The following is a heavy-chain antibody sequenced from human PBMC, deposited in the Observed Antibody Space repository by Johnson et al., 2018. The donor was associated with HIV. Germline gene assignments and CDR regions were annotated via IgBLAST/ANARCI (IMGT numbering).Heavy chain of an antibody. J-gene: IGHJ3*02. V-gene: IGHV3-11*04. CDR2: ISRSGSTI. D-gene: IGHD4-17*01. Sequence: QVQLVESGGGLVKPGGSLRLSCAASGFTFSDYYMTWIRQAPGKGLEWVSYISRSGSTIYYAGSVKGRFTISRDNAKNSLYLQMNSLRVEDTALYYCARPADYGDYSRDAFDIWGQGTMVTVSS. CDR1: GFTFSDYY. CDR3: ARPADYGDYSRDAFDI.